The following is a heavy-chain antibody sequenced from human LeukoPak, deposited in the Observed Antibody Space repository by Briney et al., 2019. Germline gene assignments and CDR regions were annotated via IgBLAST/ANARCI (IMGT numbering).Heavy chain of an antibody. D-gene: IGHD5-18*01. CDR2: INHSGST. CDR1: GGSFSGYY. J-gene: IGHJ4*02. V-gene: IGHV4-34*01. CDR3: ARGRGIQLWFGSSFDY. Sequence: PSETLSLTCAVYGGSFSGYYWSWIRQPPGKGLEWIGEINHSGSTNYNPSLKSRVTISVDTSKNQFSLKLSSVTGADTAVYYCARGRGIQLWFGSSFDYWGQGTLVTVSS.